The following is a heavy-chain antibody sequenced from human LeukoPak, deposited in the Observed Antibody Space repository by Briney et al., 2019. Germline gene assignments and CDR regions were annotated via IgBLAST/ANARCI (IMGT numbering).Heavy chain of an antibody. Sequence: GGPLRLSCAASGFTFSSYAMSWVRQAPGKGLEWVSAISGSGGSTYYADSVKGRFTISRDNSKNTLYLQMNSLRAEDTAVYYCATSVAGTAGTCHYWGQGTLVTVSS. CDR3: ATSVAGTAGTCHY. J-gene: IGHJ4*02. V-gene: IGHV3-23*01. CDR1: GFTFSSYA. D-gene: IGHD6-19*01. CDR2: ISGSGGST.